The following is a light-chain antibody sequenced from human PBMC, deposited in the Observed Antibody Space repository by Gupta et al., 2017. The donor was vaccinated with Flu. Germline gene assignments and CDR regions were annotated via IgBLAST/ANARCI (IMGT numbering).Light chain of an antibody. J-gene: IGKJ1*01. CDR3: QQYDRSPYT. CDR2: AAS. V-gene: IGKV3-20*01. CDR1: QSVITNY. Sequence: IVLTQSPGTLSLSPGERATLSCRASQSVITNYVAWYQQKPGQAPRLLIYAASTRATGIPDRFSGGGSGTDFSLTISRLEPEDFAVYYCQQYDRSPYTFGPGTKVEIK.